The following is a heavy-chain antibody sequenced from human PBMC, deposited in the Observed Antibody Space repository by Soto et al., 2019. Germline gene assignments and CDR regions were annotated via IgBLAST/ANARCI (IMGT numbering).Heavy chain of an antibody. J-gene: IGHJ4*02. V-gene: IGHV1-69*12. D-gene: IGHD2-15*01. Sequence: QVQLVQSGAEVKKPGSSVKVSCKASGGSLGTLEINWVRQAPGQGLEWMGGIVPIFNTAKFAPKFQGRVILIADESTATAYMVLTSLTPDDTAVYYCAREATPHSGAWHDWGQGTLVTVSA. CDR3: AREATPHSGAWHD. CDR2: IVPIFNTA. CDR1: GGSLGTLE.